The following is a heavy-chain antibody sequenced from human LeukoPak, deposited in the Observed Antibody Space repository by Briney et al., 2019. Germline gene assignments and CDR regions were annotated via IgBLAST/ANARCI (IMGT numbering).Heavy chain of an antibody. Sequence: GGSLRLSCAASGFTFRNYPMSWVRQAPGKGLEWVSTISDSGDNTYYADSVKGRFTISRDNSKNTLYLQMNSLRAEDTAAYYCAKDRPEIDWGQGTLVTVPS. CDR1: GFTFRNYP. D-gene: IGHD6-6*01. CDR2: ISDSGDNT. V-gene: IGHV3-23*01. CDR3: AKDRPEID. J-gene: IGHJ4*02.